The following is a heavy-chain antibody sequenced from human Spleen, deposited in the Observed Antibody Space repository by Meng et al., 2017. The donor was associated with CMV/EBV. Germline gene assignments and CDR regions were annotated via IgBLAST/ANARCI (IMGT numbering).Heavy chain of an antibody. D-gene: IGHD6-6*01. Sequence: ASVKVSCKASGHTFTDYYIHWVRQAPGQGLERMGWSNPNSGGARYAQKFQGGVTMTRDTSVSTDYMELRRLRSDDTAVYYCAREGKVDSSSNFYAMDVWGQGTTVTVSS. V-gene: IGHV1-2*02. J-gene: IGHJ6*02. CDR2: SNPNSGGA. CDR3: AREGKVDSSSNFYAMDV. CDR1: GHTFTDYY.